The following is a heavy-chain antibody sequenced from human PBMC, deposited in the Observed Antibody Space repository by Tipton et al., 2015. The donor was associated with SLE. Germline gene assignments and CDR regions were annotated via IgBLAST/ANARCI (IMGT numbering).Heavy chain of an antibody. CDR1: SYSFTNYD. J-gene: IGHJ4*02. CDR3: ARGSYFGSGSYGGDF. Sequence: QVQLVQSGAEVKKPGASVRVSCKALSYSFTNYDINWVRQASGQGLEWMGWMNPNSGSTVYAQKFQGRVTMTRNTSMSTAYMDLSSLKSEDTAVYYCARGSYFGSGSYGGDFWGQGTLVTVSS. D-gene: IGHD3-10*01. CDR2: MNPNSGST. V-gene: IGHV1-8*02.